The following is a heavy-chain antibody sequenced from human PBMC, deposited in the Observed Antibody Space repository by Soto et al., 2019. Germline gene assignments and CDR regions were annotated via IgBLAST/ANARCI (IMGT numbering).Heavy chain of an antibody. CDR2: IFWNVEK. CDR1: GFSLSTSGVG. Sequence: SGPTLVKPTQTLTLTCTFSGFSLSTSGVGVGWIRKPPGKALEWLALIFWNVEKRYSPSLKSRLTITKDPSKNQVVLTMTNMDPVDTATYYCAHRRATPKLSTYYDSSGYYYYFDYWGQGTLVTVSS. V-gene: IGHV2-5*01. D-gene: IGHD3-22*01. CDR3: AHRRATPKLSTYYDSSGYYYYFDY. J-gene: IGHJ4*02.